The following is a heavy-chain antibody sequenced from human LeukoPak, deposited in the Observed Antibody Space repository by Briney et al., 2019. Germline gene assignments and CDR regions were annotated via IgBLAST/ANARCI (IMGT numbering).Heavy chain of an antibody. D-gene: IGHD6-19*01. J-gene: IGHJ4*02. CDR1: GFTFSSDG. V-gene: IGHV3-33*01. CDR3: ARDSSGWGYFDY. Sequence: GGSLRLSCAASGFTFSSDGMHWVRQAPGKGLEWVAVIWYDGSNKYYAGSVEGRFTISRENSKNTLYLQMNSLRAEDTAVYYCARDSSGWGYFDYWGQGTLVTVSS. CDR2: IWYDGSNK.